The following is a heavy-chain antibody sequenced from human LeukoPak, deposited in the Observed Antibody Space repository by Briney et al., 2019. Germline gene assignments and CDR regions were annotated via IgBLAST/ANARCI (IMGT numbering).Heavy chain of an antibody. D-gene: IGHD2-8*01. J-gene: IGHJ5*02. CDR2: ISSGGSTI. V-gene: IGHV3-48*02. CDR3: ARASNSRSWFDP. CDR1: GFTFSSSA. Sequence: GGSLRLSCAASGFTFSSSAMNWVRQAPGKGLEWVSYISSGGSTINYADSVRGRFTISRDNAKNSLYLQMNSLRDEDTAVYYCARASNSRSWFDPWGQGTLVTVSS.